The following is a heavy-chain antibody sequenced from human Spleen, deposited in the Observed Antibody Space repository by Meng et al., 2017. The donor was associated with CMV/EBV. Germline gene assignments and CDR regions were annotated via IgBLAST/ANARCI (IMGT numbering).Heavy chain of an antibody. CDR3: AKGKWLLYYFDY. CDR1: GFTFHDYA. J-gene: IGHJ4*02. V-gene: IGHV3-9*01. CDR2: ISWNSGSI. Sequence: SLKISCAASGFTFHDYAMHWVRQDSGKGLEWVSGISWNSGSIGYADSVKGRFTISRDNAKNSLYLQMNSLRAEDTALYYCAKGKWLLYYFDYWGQGTLVTVSS. D-gene: IGHD6-19*01.